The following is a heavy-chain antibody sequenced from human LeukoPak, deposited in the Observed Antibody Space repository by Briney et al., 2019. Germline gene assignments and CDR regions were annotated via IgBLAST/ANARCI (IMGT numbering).Heavy chain of an antibody. CDR2: INHSGST. CDR3: ARRSGGSERRWWFDP. Sequence: SETLSLTXAVYGGSFSGYYWSWIRQPPGKGMEWIGEINHSGSTNYNPSLNSRVTISVDTSKNQFSLKLSSVTAADTAVYYCARRSGGSERRWWFDPWGQGTLVTVSS. V-gene: IGHV4-34*01. D-gene: IGHD2-8*02. CDR1: GGSFSGYY. J-gene: IGHJ5*02.